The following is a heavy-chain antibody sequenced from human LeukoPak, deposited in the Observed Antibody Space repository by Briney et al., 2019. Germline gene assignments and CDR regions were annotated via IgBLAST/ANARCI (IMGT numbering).Heavy chain of an antibody. J-gene: IGHJ5*02. D-gene: IGHD2-2*01. Sequence: GASVKVSCKASGGTFSSYAISWVRQAPGQGLEWMGGIIPIFGTANYAQKFQGRVTITADESTSTAYMELSSLRSEDTAVYYCARLGAYCSSTSCRNWFDPWGQGTLVTVSP. CDR3: ARLGAYCSSTSCRNWFDP. CDR2: IIPIFGTA. V-gene: IGHV1-69*01. CDR1: GGTFSSYA.